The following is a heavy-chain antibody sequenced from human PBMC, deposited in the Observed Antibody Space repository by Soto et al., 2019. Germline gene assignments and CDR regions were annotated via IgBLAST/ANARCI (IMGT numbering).Heavy chain of an antibody. CDR2: ISNSSTYI. J-gene: IGHJ4*02. CDR1: VFTFSFHN. Sequence: WGSLQLSCASSVFTFSFHNMNWVRQAPGKGLELISSISNSSTYIHHAASVKGRFTISRDDAKNSLYLQMNSLRAEDTAFYYCLRDKNDFWSGYPFDYWGQGTLVTVSS. D-gene: IGHD3-3*01. V-gene: IGHV3-21*01. CDR3: LRDKNDFWSGYPFDY.